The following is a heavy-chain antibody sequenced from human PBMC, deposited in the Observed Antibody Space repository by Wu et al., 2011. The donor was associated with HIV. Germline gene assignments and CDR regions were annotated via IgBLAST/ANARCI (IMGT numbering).Heavy chain of an antibody. Sequence: IQLVQSGPEVKKLGASVKVSCKASGFSFSNYGFSWVRQAPGQGLEWMGWISAYNGDTNYAXKFQGRVTMTTDISTYTAFVELRSLRSDDTAVYYCARDESWDIVVLPTAAFDYWGQGTLVTVSS. CDR3: ARDESWDIVVLPTAAFDY. CDR1: GFSFSNYG. J-gene: IGHJ4*02. V-gene: IGHV1-18*01. CDR2: ISAYNGDT. D-gene: IGHD2-2*01.